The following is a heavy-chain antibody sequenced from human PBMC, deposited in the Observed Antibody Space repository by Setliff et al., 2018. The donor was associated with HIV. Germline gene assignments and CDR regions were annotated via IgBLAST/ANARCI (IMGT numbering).Heavy chain of an antibody. CDR2: INPSGGSS. Sequence: GASVKVSCKASGYTFTSYYMNWVRQAPGQGLEWMGIINPSGGSSTYAQKFQGRVAMTRDTSTSTVYMELSSLRSEDTAVYYCARDRVRITIFGANDASDIWGQGKVVTVSS. V-gene: IGHV1-46*01. D-gene: IGHD3-3*01. CDR1: GYTFTSYY. CDR3: ARDRVRITIFGANDASDI. J-gene: IGHJ3*02.